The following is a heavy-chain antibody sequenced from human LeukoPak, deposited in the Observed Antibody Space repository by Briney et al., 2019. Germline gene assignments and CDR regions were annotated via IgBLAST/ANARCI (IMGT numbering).Heavy chain of an antibody. CDR2: ISAYNGNT. V-gene: IGHV1-18*01. D-gene: IGHD4-17*01. CDR3: ARQTTVTTNLDY. J-gene: IGHJ4*02. Sequence: ASVKVSCKASGYTFTSYGVSWVRQAPGQGLEWMGWISAYNGNTNYAQKLQGRVTMTTDTSTSTAYMELRSLRSDDTAVYYCARQTTVTTNLDYWGQGTLVTVSS. CDR1: GYTFTSYG.